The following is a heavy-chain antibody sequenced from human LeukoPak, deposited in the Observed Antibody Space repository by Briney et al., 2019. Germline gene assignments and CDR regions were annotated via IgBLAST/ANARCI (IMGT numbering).Heavy chain of an antibody. CDR2: INTNTGNP. J-gene: IGHJ6*03. CDR3: ARGPPAAPLFYYYYMDV. V-gene: IGHV7-4-1*02. CDR1: GYTFTSYD. Sequence: ASVRVSCKASGYTFTSYDINWVRQAPGQGLEWMGWINTNTGNPTYAQGFTGRFVFSLDTSVSTAYLQISSLTAKDTAVYYCARGPPAAPLFYYYYMDVWGKGTTVTVSS. D-gene: IGHD6-25*01.